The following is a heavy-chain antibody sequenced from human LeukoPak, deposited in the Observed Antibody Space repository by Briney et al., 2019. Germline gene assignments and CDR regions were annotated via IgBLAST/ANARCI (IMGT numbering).Heavy chain of an antibody. D-gene: IGHD3-9*01. J-gene: IGHJ4*02. Sequence: ASVTVSCTASGYTFTSYGISWVRQAPGQGLEWMGWISAYNGNTNYAQKLQDRVTMTTDTSTSTAYMELRSLRSDDTAVYYCARVGGDILTGSYFDYWGQGTLVTVSS. V-gene: IGHV1-18*04. CDR2: ISAYNGNT. CDR1: GYTFTSYG. CDR3: ARVGGDILTGSYFDY.